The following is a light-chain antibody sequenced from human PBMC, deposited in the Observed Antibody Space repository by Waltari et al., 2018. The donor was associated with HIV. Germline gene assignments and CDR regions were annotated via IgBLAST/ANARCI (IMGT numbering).Light chain of an antibody. CDR3: QQYNNWLT. CDR2: DVS. J-gene: IGKJ4*01. V-gene: IGKV3-15*01. CDR1: QSVNTN. Sequence: IVMTPSPATLSVSPGERATLSCRASQSVNTNLAWNQQKPGQAPRLLIYDVSTRATGIPARFSGSGSGTEFTLTISSLQSEDFAIYYCQQYNNWLTFGGGTKVEIK.